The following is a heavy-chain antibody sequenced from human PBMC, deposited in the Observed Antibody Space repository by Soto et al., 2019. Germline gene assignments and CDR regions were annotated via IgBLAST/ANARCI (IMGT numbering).Heavy chain of an antibody. CDR1: DYMFSDYW. V-gene: IGHV5-51*01. Sequence: PGESLKISCKGSDYMFSDYWIAWVRQVPDKGLEWMGIIYPGDSDTRYSPSFQGQVTMSADNSISTAYLQWSTLEASDTAIYYCARRKSGPTYSYYGLDVWGQGTTVTVSS. J-gene: IGHJ6*02. CDR2: IYPGDSDT. CDR3: ARRKSGPTYSYYGLDV.